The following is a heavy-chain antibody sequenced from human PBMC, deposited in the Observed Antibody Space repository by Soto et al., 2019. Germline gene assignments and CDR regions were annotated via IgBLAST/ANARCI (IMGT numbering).Heavy chain of an antibody. CDR1: GFTFSSYA. V-gene: IGHV3-23*01. Sequence: GGSLRLSCAASGFTFSSYAMSWVRQAPGKGLEWVSAISGSGGSTYYADSVKDRFTISRDNSKNTLYLQMNSLRAEDTAVYYCAKYLRYSGYEGWGQGTLVTVSS. CDR3: AKYLRYSGYEG. D-gene: IGHD5-12*01. J-gene: IGHJ4*02. CDR2: ISGSGGST.